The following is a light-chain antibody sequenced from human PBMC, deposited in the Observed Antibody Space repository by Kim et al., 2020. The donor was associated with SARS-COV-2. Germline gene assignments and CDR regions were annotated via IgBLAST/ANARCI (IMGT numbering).Light chain of an antibody. CDR1: QTIGKS. Sequence: DVQITQSPSHLSASVGDTVTISCRASQTIGKSVNWYRQKPGQAPNIVIFDATSLETGVPSRFSGSASGADFTLIISSLQPDDFGTYYCQQSYTTPLTFGQGTRLEIK. CDR2: DAT. J-gene: IGKJ5*01. V-gene: IGKV1-39*01. CDR3: QQSYTTPLT.